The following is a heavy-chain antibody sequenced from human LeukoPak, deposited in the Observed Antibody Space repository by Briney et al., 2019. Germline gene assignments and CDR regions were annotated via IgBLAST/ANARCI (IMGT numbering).Heavy chain of an antibody. CDR2: ISSSGSTI. CDR3: ARAVWSGFPYYFDY. CDR1: GFTFSSYE. J-gene: IGHJ4*02. V-gene: IGHV3-48*03. D-gene: IGHD3-3*01. Sequence: GGSLRLSCAASGFTFSSYEMNWVRQAPGKGLEWVSYISSSGSTIYYADSVKGRFTIARDNAKNSLYLKMNSLRAEDTAVYYCARAVWSGFPYYFDYWGQGTLVTVSS.